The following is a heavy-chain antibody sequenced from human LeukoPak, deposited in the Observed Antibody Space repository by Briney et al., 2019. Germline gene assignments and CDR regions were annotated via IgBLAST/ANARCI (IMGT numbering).Heavy chain of an antibody. Sequence: GRSLRLSCAASGFXFSNYAIHWVRQAPGKGLEWVAVISDDGSNKYYADSVKGRFTISRDNSKNTLYLQMNSLRAEDTAVYYCARDYYYESSGYYYIDYWGQGTLVTVSS. CDR3: ARDYYYESSGYYYIDY. CDR1: GFXFSNYA. J-gene: IGHJ4*02. D-gene: IGHD3-22*01. CDR2: ISDDGSNK. V-gene: IGHV3-30-3*01.